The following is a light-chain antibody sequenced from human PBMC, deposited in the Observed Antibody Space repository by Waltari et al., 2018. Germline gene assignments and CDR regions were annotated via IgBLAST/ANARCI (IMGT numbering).Light chain of an antibody. J-gene: IGLJ1*01. CDR2: EVG. CDR1: SNDVGFYNY. CDR3: SAYTSTSALV. Sequence: QSALTQPASVSGSPGQSITISCTGTSNDVGFYNYVSWYQQHPGKAPKVIICEVGNRPSGISNRFSGSKSGNTASLTISGLQPEDEADYHCSAYTSTSALVFGTGTKVTVL. V-gene: IGLV2-14*01.